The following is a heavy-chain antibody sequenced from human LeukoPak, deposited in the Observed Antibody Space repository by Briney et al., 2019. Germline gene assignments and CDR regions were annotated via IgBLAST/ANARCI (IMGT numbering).Heavy chain of an antibody. V-gene: IGHV1-69*04. CDR2: IIPILGIA. J-gene: IGHJ4*02. D-gene: IGHD1-1*01. CDR1: GGTFSSYA. Sequence: SVKVSCKASGGTFSSYAISWVRQAPGQGLEWMGRIIPILGIANYAQKFQGRVTITADKSTSTAYMELSSLRSEDTAVYYCARSLGTTFGVDYWGQGTLVTVSS. CDR3: ARSLGTTFGVDY.